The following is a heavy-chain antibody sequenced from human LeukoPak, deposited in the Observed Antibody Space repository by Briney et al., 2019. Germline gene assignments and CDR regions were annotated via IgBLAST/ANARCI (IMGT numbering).Heavy chain of an antibody. V-gene: IGHV3-33*01. Sequence: GGSLRLSCAASGFTFISYGMHWVRQAPGKGLEWVAVIWYDGSNKYYADSVKGRFTISRDNSKNMLYLEMNSLRAEDTAVYYCARDPSLRVTLDYWGQGTLVTVSS. D-gene: IGHD5/OR15-5a*01. J-gene: IGHJ4*02. CDR1: GFTFISYG. CDR2: IWYDGSNK. CDR3: ARDPSLRVTLDY.